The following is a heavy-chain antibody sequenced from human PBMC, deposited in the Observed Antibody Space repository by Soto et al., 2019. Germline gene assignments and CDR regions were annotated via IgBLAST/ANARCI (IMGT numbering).Heavy chain of an antibody. Sequence: SETLSLTCTVSGGSISSGGYYWSWIRQHPGKGLEWIGYIYFSGSTYYIPSLKSRVTISVDTSKNQFSLKLSSVTAADTAVYYCARGVTLVRGVIHTPYFDYWGQGALVTVSS. CDR2: IYFSGST. CDR1: GGSISSGGYY. V-gene: IGHV4-31*03. J-gene: IGHJ4*02. CDR3: ARGVTLVRGVIHTPYFDY. D-gene: IGHD3-10*01.